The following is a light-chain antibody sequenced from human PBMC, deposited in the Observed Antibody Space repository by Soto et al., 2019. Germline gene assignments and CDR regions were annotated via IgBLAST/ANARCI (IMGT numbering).Light chain of an antibody. CDR3: SSYTSSSTLNVV. J-gene: IGLJ2*01. CDR1: SSDVGGYNY. CDR2: DVS. Sequence: QSVLTQPASVSGSPGQSITISCTGTSSDVGGYNYVSWYQQHPGKAPKLMIYDVSNRPSGVSNRFSGSKSGNTASLTISGLQAEVEADYYCSSYTSSSTLNVVFGGGTQLTVL. V-gene: IGLV2-14*01.